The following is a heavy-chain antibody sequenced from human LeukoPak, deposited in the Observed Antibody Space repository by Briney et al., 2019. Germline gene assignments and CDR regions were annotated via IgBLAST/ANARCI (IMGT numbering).Heavy chain of an antibody. CDR3: ASLESPRSRAVAATSAFDI. D-gene: IGHD2-15*01. J-gene: IGHJ3*02. CDR1: GFTFSSYG. V-gene: IGHV3-33*01. Sequence: GGTLRLSCAASGFTFSSYGMHWVRQAPGKGLEWVAVIWYDGSNKYYADSVKGRFTISRDNSKNTLYLQMNSLRAEDTAVYYCASLESPRSRAVAATSAFDIWGQGTMVTVSS. CDR2: IWYDGSNK.